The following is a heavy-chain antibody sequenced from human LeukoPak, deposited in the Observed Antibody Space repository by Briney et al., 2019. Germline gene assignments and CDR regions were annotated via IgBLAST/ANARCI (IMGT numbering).Heavy chain of an antibody. Sequence: GESLKISCKGSGYRFTSYWIGWVRQMPGKGLEWMGIIYPGDSGNRYSASFQGQVTISARQSISNAFLQWGSLKASDTAMYYCARPSLSLAVAGTHAFDIWGQGTMVTVSS. CDR2: IYPGDSGN. J-gene: IGHJ3*02. CDR3: ARPSLSLAVAGTHAFDI. V-gene: IGHV5-51*01. D-gene: IGHD6-19*01. CDR1: GYRFTSYW.